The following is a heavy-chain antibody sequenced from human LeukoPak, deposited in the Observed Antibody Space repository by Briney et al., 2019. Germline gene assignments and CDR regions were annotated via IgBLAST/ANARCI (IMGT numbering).Heavy chain of an antibody. CDR2: IYFSGRT. CDR1: GGSIRITSYY. D-gene: IGHD3-10*01. V-gene: IGHV4-39*07. Sequence: SETLPLTCTVSGGSIRITSYYWGWIRQSPGREPEWIGSIYFSGRTHYNPSLESRVTISVDTSNNQFSLRLNSVTAADTAVYHCARGGSYWDSWGQGTLVTVSS. J-gene: IGHJ4*02. CDR3: ARGGSYWDS.